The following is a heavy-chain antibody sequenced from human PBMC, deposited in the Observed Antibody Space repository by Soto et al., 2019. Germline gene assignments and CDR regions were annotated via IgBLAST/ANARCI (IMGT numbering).Heavy chain of an antibody. CDR3: ATSLELPLGVDI. V-gene: IGHV1-24*01. Sequence: ASEKVSCKVAGYSLTELSIHWERQAPEKGLEWMGSFDPEDGQTINKQKFQDRVTMTGDTSSDTGYMELSNLRSEDTAIYYCATSLELPLGVDIWGQGTTVTVAS. J-gene: IGHJ6*02. D-gene: IGHD1-7*01. CDR2: FDPEDGQT. CDR1: GYSLTELS.